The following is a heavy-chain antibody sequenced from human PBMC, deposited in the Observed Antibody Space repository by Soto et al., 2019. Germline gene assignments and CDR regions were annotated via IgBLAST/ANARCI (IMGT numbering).Heavy chain of an antibody. D-gene: IGHD5-18*01. Sequence: SVKVSCKASGGTFSSYTISWVRQAPGQGLEWMGRIIPILGIANYAQKFQGRVTITADKSTSTAYMELSSLRSEDTAVYYCARVGGYSYSFDYWGQGTLVTVSS. V-gene: IGHV1-69*02. CDR3: ARVGGYSYSFDY. CDR1: GGTFSSYT. J-gene: IGHJ4*02. CDR2: IIPILGIA.